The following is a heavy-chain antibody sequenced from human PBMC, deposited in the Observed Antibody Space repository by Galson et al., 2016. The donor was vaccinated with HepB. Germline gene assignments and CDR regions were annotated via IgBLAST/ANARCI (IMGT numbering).Heavy chain of an antibody. CDR1: GFIFGNYA. Sequence: SLRLSCAASGFIFGNYAMTWARQAPGEGLEWVSVISGSGDSTYYADSVKGRFTISRDNFKSTLSLQMNSLRAEDTAVYYCVKTQGYSTGWYGMDVWGQGTTVTVSS. J-gene: IGHJ6*02. D-gene: IGHD6-19*01. CDR2: ISGSGDST. CDR3: VKTQGYSTGWYGMDV. V-gene: IGHV3-23*01.